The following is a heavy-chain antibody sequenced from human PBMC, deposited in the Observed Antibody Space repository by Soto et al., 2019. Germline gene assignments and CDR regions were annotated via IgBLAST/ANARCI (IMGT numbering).Heavy chain of an antibody. CDR3: ARSIVVVVAASLPYYYYGMDV. V-gene: IGHV1-69*13. CDR1: GGTFTSSA. Sequence: GASVKVSCKASGGTFTSSAISWVRQAPGQGLEWMGGIIPIFGTANYAQKFQGRVTITADESTSTAYMELGSLRSEDTAVYYCARSIVVVVAASLPYYYYGMDVWGQVTTVTAP. D-gene: IGHD2-15*01. J-gene: IGHJ6*02. CDR2: IIPIFGTA.